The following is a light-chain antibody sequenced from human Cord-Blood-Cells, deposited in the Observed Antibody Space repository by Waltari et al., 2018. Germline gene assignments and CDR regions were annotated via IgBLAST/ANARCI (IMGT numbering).Light chain of an antibody. V-gene: IGKV3-15*01. CDR2: GAS. Sequence: EIVMTQSPATLSVSPAERATLTCRASQSVSSTLAWYQQKPGQAPRLLIYGASTRATGIPARFSGSGSGTEFTLTISSLQSEDFAVYYCQQYNNWPPYTFGQGTKLEIK. CDR3: QQYNNWPPYT. J-gene: IGKJ2*01. CDR1: QSVSST.